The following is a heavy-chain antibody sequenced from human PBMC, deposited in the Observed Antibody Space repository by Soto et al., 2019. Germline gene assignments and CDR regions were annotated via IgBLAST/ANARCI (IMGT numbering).Heavy chain of an antibody. CDR3: ARRAETNGWNGFGADKYYFDF. Sequence: ASVKVSCKASGYTFTSYDIYWVRQATGQGLEWMGWMNPNTGNSGYAQKFQGRVTMTSDTSISTAHMELSSLRSEDTAVYYCARRAETNGWNGFGADKYYFDFWGQGTLVPVSS. CDR1: GYTFTSYD. D-gene: IGHD1-1*01. J-gene: IGHJ4*02. V-gene: IGHV1-8*01. CDR2: MNPNTGNS.